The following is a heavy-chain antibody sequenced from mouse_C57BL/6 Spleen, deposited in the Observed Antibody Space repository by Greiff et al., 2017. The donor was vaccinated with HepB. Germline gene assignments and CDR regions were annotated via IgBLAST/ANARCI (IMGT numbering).Heavy chain of an antibody. CDR2: IDPDTGGT. V-gene: IGHV1-15*01. CDR1: GYTFTDYE. Sequence: VQLQESGAELVRPGASVTLSCKASGYTFTDYEMHWVKQTPVHGLEWIGAIDPDTGGTAYNQKFKGKAILTADKSSSTAYMELRSLTSEDSAVYYCTRGEPLEGAWFAYWGQGTLVTVSA. D-gene: IGHD6-1*01. CDR3: TRGEPLEGAWFAY. J-gene: IGHJ3*01.